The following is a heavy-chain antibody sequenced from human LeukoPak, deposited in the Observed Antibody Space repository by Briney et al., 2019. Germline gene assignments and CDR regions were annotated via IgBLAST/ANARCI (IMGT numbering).Heavy chain of an antibody. J-gene: IGHJ4*02. Sequence: PGGSLRLSCAASGFTFSSYWMHWVRQAPGKGLVWVSRINTDGSSTSYADSVKGRFTISRDNAKNTLYLQMNSLRAEDTAVYYCARRRGDSSSWSYFDYWGQGTLVTVSS. CDR3: ARRRGDSSSWSYFDY. V-gene: IGHV3-74*01. CDR2: INTDGSST. CDR1: GFTFSSYW. D-gene: IGHD6-13*01.